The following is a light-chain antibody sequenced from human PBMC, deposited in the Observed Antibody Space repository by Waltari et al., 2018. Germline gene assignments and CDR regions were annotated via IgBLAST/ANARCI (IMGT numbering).Light chain of an antibody. V-gene: IGLV1-44*01. CDR2: IDD. CDR3: ATWDDNLSGSWV. J-gene: IGLJ3*02. Sequence: QSVLTQPPSVSGAPGQGVAISCSGSSSNIGGNYVNWFQQLPGTAPKLLIHIDDQRPSGVPDRFSGSKSGTSASLAISGLQSEDEADYYCATWDDNLSGSWVFGGGTKLTVL. CDR1: SSNIGGNY.